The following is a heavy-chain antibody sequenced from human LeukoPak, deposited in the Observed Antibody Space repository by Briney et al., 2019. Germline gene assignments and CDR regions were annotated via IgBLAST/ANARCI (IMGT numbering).Heavy chain of an antibody. V-gene: IGHV3-48*01. CDR3: ARDRVVRYYYDSSGPKDFDY. D-gene: IGHD3-22*01. CDR2: ISSSSSTI. Sequence: PGGSLRLSCAASGFTFSSYSMNWVRQAPGKGLEWVSYISSSSSTIYYADSVKGRFTISRDNAKNSLYLQMNSLRAEDTAVYYCARDRVVRYYYDSSGPKDFDYWGQGTLVTVSS. J-gene: IGHJ4*02. CDR1: GFTFSSYS.